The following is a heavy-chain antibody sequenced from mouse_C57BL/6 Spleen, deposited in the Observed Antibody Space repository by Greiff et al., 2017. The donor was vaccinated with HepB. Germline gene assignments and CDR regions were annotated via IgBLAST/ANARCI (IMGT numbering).Heavy chain of an antibody. CDR3: ARPLLDCFDY. J-gene: IGHJ2*01. CDR2: INHNNGGT. Sequence: VQLQQSGPELVKPGASVKISCKASGYTFTDYYMNWVKQSHGKSLEWIGDINHNNGGTSYNQKFKGKATLTVDKSSSTAYMELRSLTSEDSAVYYCARPLLDCFDYWGQGTTLTVSS. V-gene: IGHV1-26*01. CDR1: GYTFTDYY.